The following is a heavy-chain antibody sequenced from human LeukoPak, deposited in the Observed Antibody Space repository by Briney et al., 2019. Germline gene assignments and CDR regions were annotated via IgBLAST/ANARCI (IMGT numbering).Heavy chain of an antibody. D-gene: IGHD6-19*01. CDR2: IYYSGST. V-gene: IGHV4-59*01. CDR1: GGSFSGYY. Sequence: PSETLSLTCAVYGGSFSGYYWSWTRQPPGKGLEWIGYIYYSGSTNYNPSLKSRVTISVDTSKNQFSLKLSSVTAADTAVYYCARVSGWPDYWGQGTLVTVSS. J-gene: IGHJ4*02. CDR3: ARVSGWPDY.